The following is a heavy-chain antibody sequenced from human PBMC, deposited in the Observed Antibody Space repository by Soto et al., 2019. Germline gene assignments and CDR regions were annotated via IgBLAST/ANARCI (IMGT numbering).Heavy chain of an antibody. V-gene: IGHV4-59*08. J-gene: IGHJ3*02. CDR3: ARRYGSFFDI. CDR2: IFYSGST. Sequence: QVQLQESGPGLVKPSETLSLTCTVSGGSISSYYWSWIRQPPGKGLEWIGYIFYSGSTNYNPSLKSRVTISVDTSKTQFSLKLSSVSAADTAVYYCARRYGSFFDIWGQGTMVTVSS. D-gene: IGHD3-10*01. CDR1: GGSISSYY.